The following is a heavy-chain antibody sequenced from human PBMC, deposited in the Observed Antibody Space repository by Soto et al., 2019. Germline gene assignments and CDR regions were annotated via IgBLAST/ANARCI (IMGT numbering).Heavy chain of an antibody. J-gene: IGHJ4*02. CDR1: GGTFSSYA. CDR3: ASELCSGGSCYDGYYFDY. Sequence: ASVKVSCKASGGTFSSYAISWVRQAPGQGLEWMGGIIPIFGTANYAQKFQGRVTITADESTSTAYMELSSLRSEDTAVYYCASELCSGGSCYDGYYFDYWGQGTLVTVSS. D-gene: IGHD2-15*01. V-gene: IGHV1-69*13. CDR2: IIPIFGTA.